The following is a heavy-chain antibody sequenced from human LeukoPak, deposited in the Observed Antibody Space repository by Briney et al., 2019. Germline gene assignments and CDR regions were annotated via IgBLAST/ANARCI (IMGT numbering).Heavy chain of an antibody. D-gene: IGHD3-22*01. CDR3: ARGADSSGYYYVVAFDI. CDR2: IIPILGIA. Sequence: SVKVSCKASVGTFSSYAISWVRQAPGQGIEWMGRIIPILGIANYAQKFQGRVTITADKSTSTAYMELSSLRSEDTAVYYCARGADSSGYYYVVAFDIWGQGTMVTVSS. J-gene: IGHJ3*02. V-gene: IGHV1-69*04. CDR1: VGTFSSYA.